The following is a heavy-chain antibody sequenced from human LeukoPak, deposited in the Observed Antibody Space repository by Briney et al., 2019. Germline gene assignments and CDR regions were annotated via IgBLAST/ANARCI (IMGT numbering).Heavy chain of an antibody. CDR1: GFTFSSYA. D-gene: IGHD4-17*01. Sequence: GGSLTLSLAASGFTFSSYAMSWVRQAPGKGLEWVSAISGSGGSTYYADSVKGRFTISRDNSKNTLYLQMNSLRAEDTAVYYCAKWELTTVTTRWFDPWGQESLVTVSS. V-gene: IGHV3-23*01. CDR3: AKWELTTVTTRWFDP. CDR2: ISGSGGST. J-gene: IGHJ5*02.